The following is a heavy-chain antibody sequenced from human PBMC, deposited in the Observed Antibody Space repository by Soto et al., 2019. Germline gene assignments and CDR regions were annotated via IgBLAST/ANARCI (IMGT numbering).Heavy chain of an antibody. D-gene: IGHD3-3*01. CDR3: VFFFD. Sequence: KAQKRTCKHPEDPYPAACIGGVRRMPGKGLEWMGIIYPDDSETRYSPSFQGQVTISVDKSISTAYLQWSSLKASDTAMYYCVFFFD. CDR2: IYPDDSET. V-gene: IGHV5-51*01. J-gene: IGHJ3*01. CDR1: EDPYPAAC.